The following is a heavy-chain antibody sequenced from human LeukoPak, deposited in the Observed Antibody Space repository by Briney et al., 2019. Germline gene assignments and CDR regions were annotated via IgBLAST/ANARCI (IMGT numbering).Heavy chain of an antibody. CDR3: ARGPFLGSFDY. J-gene: IGHJ4*02. CDR2: INPTSGGT. CDR1: GYTFTAYY. Sequence: ASVKVSCKTSGYTFTAYYMHWVRQAPGQGLEWMGWINPTSGGTNYAQNFQGRVTMTRDTSITTAYMELSSLTSDDTAVYYCARGPFLGSFDYWGQGTLVTVSS. D-gene: IGHD7-27*01. V-gene: IGHV1-2*02.